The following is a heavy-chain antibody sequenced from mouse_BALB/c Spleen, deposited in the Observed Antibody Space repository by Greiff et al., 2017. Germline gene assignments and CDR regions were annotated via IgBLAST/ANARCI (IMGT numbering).Heavy chain of an antibody. CDR3: ARPNWDAGFAY. CDR1: GFTFSSFG. V-gene: IGHV5-17*02. D-gene: IGHD4-1*01. Sequence: EVKLMESGGGLVQPGGSRKLSCAASGFTFSSFGMHWVRQAPEKGLEWVAYISSGSSTIYYADTVKGRFTISRDNPKNTLFLQMTSLRSEDTAMYYCARPNWDAGFAYWGQGTLVTVSA. J-gene: IGHJ3*01. CDR2: ISSGSSTI.